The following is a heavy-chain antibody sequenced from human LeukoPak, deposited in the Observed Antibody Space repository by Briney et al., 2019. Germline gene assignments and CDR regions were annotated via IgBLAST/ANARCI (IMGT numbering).Heavy chain of an antibody. Sequence: GGSLRLSCAASGFTFSSYGMHWVRQAPGKGLEWVACIRYDGSNKYYADSVKGRFTISRDNSENTLYLQMNSLRAEDTAVYYCAKVAYSYDSSGYPDYWRQGTLVTVSS. CDR2: IRYDGSNK. D-gene: IGHD3-22*01. V-gene: IGHV3-30*02. CDR3: AKVAYSYDSSGYPDY. CDR1: GFTFSSYG. J-gene: IGHJ4*02.